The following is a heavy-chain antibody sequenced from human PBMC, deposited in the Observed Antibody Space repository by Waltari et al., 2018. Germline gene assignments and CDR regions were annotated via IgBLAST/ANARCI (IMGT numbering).Heavy chain of an antibody. Sequence: QVQLQESGPGLVKPSETLSLTCAVSGYSISSGYYWGWIRQPPGKGLEWIGSIYHSGRTYYNPSLKSRVTISVDTSKNQFSLKLSSVTAADTAVYYCARRGMVQGRTSFDYWGQGTLVTVSS. J-gene: IGHJ4*02. V-gene: IGHV4-38-2*01. CDR3: ARRGMVQGRTSFDY. CDR1: GYSISSGYY. D-gene: IGHD3-10*01. CDR2: IYHSGRT.